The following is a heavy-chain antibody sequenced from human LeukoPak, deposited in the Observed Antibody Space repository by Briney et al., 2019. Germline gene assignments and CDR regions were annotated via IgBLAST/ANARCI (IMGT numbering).Heavy chain of an antibody. CDR1: GGSISSSSYY. CDR2: IYYSGST. CDR3: ARERFLEWLLSYNYMDV. V-gene: IGHV4-39*02. Sequence: SETLSLTCTVSGGSISSSSYYWGWIRQPPGKGLEWIGSIYYSGSTYYNPSLKSRVTISVDTSKNQFSLKLSSVTAADTAVYYCARERFLEWLLSYNYMDVWGKGTTVTVSS. D-gene: IGHD3-3*01. J-gene: IGHJ6*03.